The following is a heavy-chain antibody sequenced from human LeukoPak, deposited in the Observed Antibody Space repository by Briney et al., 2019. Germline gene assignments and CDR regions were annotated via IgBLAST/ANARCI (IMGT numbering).Heavy chain of an antibody. CDR3: VKDRFYHDSNGYSN. D-gene: IGHD3-22*01. CDR2: ISYDGNNQ. Sequence: GGSLRLSCAASGFTFSSYAMSWVRQAPGKGLEWVGVISYDGNNQYTADSVKGRFTISRDNSKNTLYLHMNSLIPEDTAFYYCVKDRFYHDSNGYSNWGQGTLVTVSS. V-gene: IGHV3-30*18. CDR1: GFTFSSYA. J-gene: IGHJ4*02.